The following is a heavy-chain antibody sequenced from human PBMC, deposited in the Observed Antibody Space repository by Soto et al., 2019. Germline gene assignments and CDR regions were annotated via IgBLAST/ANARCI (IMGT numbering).Heavy chain of an antibody. CDR2: LAHDGSNK. CDR3: AKVNRKSGPGQQSPLDY. Sequence: VAALAHDGSNKFYADSVKGRFTLSRDNSKTTVFLQMDSLRAEDTAVYYCAKVNRKSGPGQQSPLDYWGQGTLVTVSS. V-gene: IGHV3-30*18. J-gene: IGHJ4*02. D-gene: IGHD6-13*01.